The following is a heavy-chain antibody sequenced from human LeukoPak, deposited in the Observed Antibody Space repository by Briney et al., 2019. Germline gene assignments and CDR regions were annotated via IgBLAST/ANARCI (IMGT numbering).Heavy chain of an antibody. J-gene: IGHJ4*02. CDR3: ARDIRMVGATLYSDY. Sequence: SETLSLTCTVSGGSISNYYWSWIRQPPGKGLEWIGYMHSSGSTTYNLSLKSRVTMSIEASKNQFSLKLSSVTAADTAVYYCARDIRMVGATLYSDYWGQGTLVTVSS. CDR1: GGSISNYY. D-gene: IGHD1-26*01. CDR2: MHSSGST. V-gene: IGHV4-59*01.